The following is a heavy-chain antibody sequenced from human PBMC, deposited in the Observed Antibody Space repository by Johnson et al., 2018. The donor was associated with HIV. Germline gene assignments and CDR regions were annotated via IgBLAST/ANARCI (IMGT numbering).Heavy chain of an antibody. CDR1: GFTVTTKY. CDR2: IRYDGSNK. D-gene: IGHD2-15*01. V-gene: IGHV3-30*02. Sequence: QVQLVESGGGLVQPGGSLRLSCAASGFTVTTKYMSWVRQAPGKGLEWVSFIRYDGSNKYYADSVKGRFTISRDNSKNTLYLQMNSLRAEDTAVYYCALGGSWYAFDIWGQGTMVTVSS. CDR3: ALGGSWYAFDI. J-gene: IGHJ3*02.